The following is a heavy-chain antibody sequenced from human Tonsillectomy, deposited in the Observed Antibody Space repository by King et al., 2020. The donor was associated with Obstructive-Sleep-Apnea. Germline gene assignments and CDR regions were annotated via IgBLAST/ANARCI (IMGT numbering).Heavy chain of an antibody. D-gene: IGHD5-24*01. CDR1: GGSISNGAYY. Sequence: QLQESGPGLLKPSQTLSLTCSVSGGSISNGAYYWSWIRQHPEKGLEWIGYIYYSGSTYYNPSLKSRVTISVDTSKNQFSLKLSSVTAADTAVYYCAGGPGMATAPGRFDFWGPGTLVTVSS. J-gene: IGHJ4*02. CDR2: IYYSGST. CDR3: AGGPGMATAPGRFDF. V-gene: IGHV4-31*03.